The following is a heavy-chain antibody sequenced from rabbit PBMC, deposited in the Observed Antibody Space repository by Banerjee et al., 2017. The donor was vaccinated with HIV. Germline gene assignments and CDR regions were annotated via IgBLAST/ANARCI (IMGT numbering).Heavy chain of an antibody. CDR2: MYPDYGST. CDR1: GFSFSYYYY. V-gene: IGHV1S43*01. CDR3: ARGDYYTYGYAGYAYAPKTRLDL. J-gene: IGHJ3*01. D-gene: IGHD6-1*01. Sequence: QEQLEESGGDLVKPEGSLTLTCTASGFSFSYYYYVCWVRQAPGKGLEWIAYMYPDYGSTDYASWVNGRFTISSDNAQNTVDLQMNSLTAADTATYFCARGDYYTYGYAGYAYAPKTRLDLWGPGTLVTVS.